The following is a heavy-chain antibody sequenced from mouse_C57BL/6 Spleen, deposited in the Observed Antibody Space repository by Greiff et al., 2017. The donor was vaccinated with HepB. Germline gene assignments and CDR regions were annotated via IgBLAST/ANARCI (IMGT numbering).Heavy chain of an antibody. J-gene: IGHJ1*03. CDR1: GYTFTDYN. D-gene: IGHD1-1*01. CDR2: INPNNGGT. CDR3: ARLSTTVVAGEYFDV. Sequence: EVQLQQSGPELVKPGASVKIPCKASGYTFTDYNMDWVKQSHGKSLEWIGDINPNNGGTIYNQKFKGKATLTVDKSSSTAYMELRSLTSEDTAVYYCARLSTTVVAGEYFDVWGTGTTVTVSS. V-gene: IGHV1-18*01.